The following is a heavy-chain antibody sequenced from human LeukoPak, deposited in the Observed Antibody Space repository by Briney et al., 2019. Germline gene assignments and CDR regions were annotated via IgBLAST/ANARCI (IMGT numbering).Heavy chain of an antibody. D-gene: IGHD3-3*01. CDR1: GGSISSYY. Sequence: SETLSLTCTVSGGSISSYYWNWIRQPAGKGLEWIGRIYTSGSTNYNPSLRSRVTVSVDTSKNQFSLKLSSVTAADTSVYYCARTHDITIFVNWFDPWGQGTLVTVSS. V-gene: IGHV4-4*07. CDR3: ARTHDITIFVNWFDP. J-gene: IGHJ5*02. CDR2: IYTSGST.